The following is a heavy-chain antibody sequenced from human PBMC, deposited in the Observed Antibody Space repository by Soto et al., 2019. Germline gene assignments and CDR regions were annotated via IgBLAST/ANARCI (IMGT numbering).Heavy chain of an antibody. V-gene: IGHV3-21*01. Sequence: PGGSLRLSCAASGFTFSSYSMNWVRQAPGKGLEWVSSISSSSSYIYYADSVKGRFTISRDNAKNSLYLQMNSLRAEDTAVYYCARVGSITMIVVFINLMDYWGQGTLVTVSS. CDR2: ISSSSSYI. CDR1: GFTFSSYS. D-gene: IGHD3-22*01. CDR3: ARVGSITMIVVFINLMDY. J-gene: IGHJ4*02.